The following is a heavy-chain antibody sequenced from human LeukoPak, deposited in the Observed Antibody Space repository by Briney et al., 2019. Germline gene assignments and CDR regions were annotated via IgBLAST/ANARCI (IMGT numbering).Heavy chain of an antibody. CDR2: IYLGGRT. CDR3: TIGSGWYQV. Sequence: SETLSLTCAVSGGSISSSNWWSWVRQPPGKGLEWIGEIYLGGRTNYNPSLKSRVTMSVDTSKKQFSLNLSSVTAADTAVYYCTIGSGWYQVWGQGTLVTVTS. V-gene: IGHV4-4*02. CDR1: GGSISSSNW. D-gene: IGHD6-19*01. J-gene: IGHJ4*02.